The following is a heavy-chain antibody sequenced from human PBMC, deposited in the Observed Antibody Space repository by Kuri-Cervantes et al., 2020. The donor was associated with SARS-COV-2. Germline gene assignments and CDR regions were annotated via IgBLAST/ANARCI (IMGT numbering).Heavy chain of an antibody. J-gene: IGHJ4*02. Sequence: GSLRLSCTVSGGSISSYYWSWIRQPPGKGLEWIGYIYYSGSTNYNPSLKSRVTISVDTSKNQFSLKLSSVTAADTAVYYCARVGGNWELPFDYWGQGTLVTVSP. V-gene: IGHV4-59*01. CDR1: GGSISSYY. D-gene: IGHD3-10*01. CDR3: ARVGGNWELPFDY. CDR2: IYYSGST.